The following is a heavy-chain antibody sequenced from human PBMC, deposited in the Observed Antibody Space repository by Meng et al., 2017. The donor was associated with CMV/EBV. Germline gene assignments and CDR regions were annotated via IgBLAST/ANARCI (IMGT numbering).Heavy chain of an antibody. Sequence: QVQRVQVGAELRKPGASVKVSCKASGDTFTDYYMHWVRQAPGQGLEWMGCINPNSGDTNYAQKFQGRVTMTRDTSISTAYMELSRLRSDDTAVYYCTRDAHLTTVTPNWFDPWGQGTLVTVSS. CDR2: INPNSGDT. V-gene: IGHV1-2*02. D-gene: IGHD4-17*01. CDR1: GDTFTDYY. CDR3: TRDAHLTTVTPNWFDP. J-gene: IGHJ5*02.